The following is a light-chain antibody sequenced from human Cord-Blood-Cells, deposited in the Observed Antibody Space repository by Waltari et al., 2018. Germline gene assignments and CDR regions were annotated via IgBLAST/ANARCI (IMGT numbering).Light chain of an antibody. Sequence: DLVMTQSPLSLPVTPGEPASISCRSSQSLLHSNGYNYLDWYLQKPGQSPQLLIYFGSNRASGGPDRFSGSGSGTDFTLKISRVEAEDVGVYYCMQALQTPFTFGPGTKVDIK. V-gene: IGKV2-28*01. CDR1: QSLLHSNGYNY. CDR3: MQALQTPFT. CDR2: FGS. J-gene: IGKJ3*01.